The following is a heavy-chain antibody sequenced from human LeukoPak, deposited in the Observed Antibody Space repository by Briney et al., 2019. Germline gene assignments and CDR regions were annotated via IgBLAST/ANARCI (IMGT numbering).Heavy chain of an antibody. CDR2: ISWNSGSI. D-gene: IGHD6-13*01. V-gene: IGHV3-9*01. Sequence: GRSLRLSCAASGFTFYDYAMHWVRQAPGKGLEWVSGISWNSGSIGYADSVKGRFTISRDNAMNSLYLQMNSLRAEDTALYYCAKDRSSSWYYYYYMDVWGKGTTVTVSS. CDR3: AKDRSSSWYYYYYMDV. CDR1: GFTFYDYA. J-gene: IGHJ6*03.